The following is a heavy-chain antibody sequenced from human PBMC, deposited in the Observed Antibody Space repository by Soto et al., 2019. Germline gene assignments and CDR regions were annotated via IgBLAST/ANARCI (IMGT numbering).Heavy chain of an antibody. CDR2: IYYSGST. CDR1: GGSISSYY. J-gene: IGHJ6*02. Sequence: SETLSLTCTVSGGSISSYYWSWIRQPPGKGLEWIGYIYYSGSTNYNPSLKSRVTISVDTSKNQFSLKLSSVTAADTAVYYCARGIGYDSSGKYYYYYYGMDVWGQGATVTVSS. D-gene: IGHD3-22*01. CDR3: ARGIGYDSSGKYYYYYYGMDV. V-gene: IGHV4-59*01.